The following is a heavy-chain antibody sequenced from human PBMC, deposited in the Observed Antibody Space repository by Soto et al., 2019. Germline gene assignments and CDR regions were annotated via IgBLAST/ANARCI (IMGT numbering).Heavy chain of an antibody. CDR2: ISGSGGST. CDR3: ARDSAGVGGY. Sequence: GGSLRLSCAASGFTFSSYAMSWVRQAPGKGLEWVSAISGSGGSTYYVDSVKGRFTISRDNAKNSLYLQMNSLRAEDTAVYYCARDSAGVGGYWGQGTLVTVSS. J-gene: IGHJ4*02. CDR1: GFTFSSYA. V-gene: IGHV3-23*01. D-gene: IGHD3-16*01.